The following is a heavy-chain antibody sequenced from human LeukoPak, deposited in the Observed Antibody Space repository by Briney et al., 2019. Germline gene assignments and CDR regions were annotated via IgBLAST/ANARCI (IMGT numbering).Heavy chain of an antibody. CDR3: GKGGERWELLEY. D-gene: IGHD1-26*01. V-gene: IGHV3-23*01. Sequence: GGSLRLSCTASGFRFSGFAMNSVRQAPGKGLELVSAVSASGDNTYYADAVKGRFIISRDNAKNTLYLEMSSLRAEDTAVYYCGKGGERWELLEYWGQGTLVTVSS. J-gene: IGHJ4*02. CDR2: VSASGDNT. CDR1: GFRFSGFA.